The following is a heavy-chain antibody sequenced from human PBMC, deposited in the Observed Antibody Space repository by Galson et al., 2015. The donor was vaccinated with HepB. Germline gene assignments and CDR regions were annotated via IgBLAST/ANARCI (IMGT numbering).Heavy chain of an antibody. J-gene: IGHJ4*02. CDR1: GFTFSSYA. CDR3: AKDTLMITFGGVIVPPGCFDY. Sequence: SLRLSCAASGFTFSSYAMSWVRQAPGKGLEWVSAISGSGGSTYYADSVKGRFTISRDNSKNTLYLQMNSLRAEDTAVYYCAKDTLMITFGGVIVPPGCFDYWGQGTLVTVSS. D-gene: IGHD3-16*02. V-gene: IGHV3-23*01. CDR2: ISGSGGST.